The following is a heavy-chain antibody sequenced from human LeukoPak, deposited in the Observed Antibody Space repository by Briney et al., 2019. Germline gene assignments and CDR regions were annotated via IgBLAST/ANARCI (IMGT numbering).Heavy chain of an antibody. CDR2: IKQDGGEK. D-gene: IGHD2-15*01. J-gene: IGHJ6*03. CDR1: GFTFSSYW. V-gene: IGHV3-7*01. CDR3: ARDAPQVVVAATPVYYYYMDV. Sequence: PGGSLRLSCAASGFTFSSYWMSWVRQAPGKGLEWVANIKQDGGEKYYVDSVKGRFTISRDNAKNSLYLQMNSLRAEDTAVYYCARDAPQVVVAATPVYYYYMDVWGKGTTVTVSS.